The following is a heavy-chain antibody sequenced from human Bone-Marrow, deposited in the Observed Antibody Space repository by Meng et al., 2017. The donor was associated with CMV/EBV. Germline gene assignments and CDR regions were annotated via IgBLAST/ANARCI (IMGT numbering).Heavy chain of an antibody. CDR3: ANRGDGYCSSTSCYRYYYYGMDV. CDR2: IRYDGSNK. V-gene: IGHV3-30*02. J-gene: IGHJ6*02. D-gene: IGHD2-2*01. CDR1: GFTFSSYW. Sequence: GGTLRLSCAASGFTFSSYWMSWVRQAPGKGLEWVAFIRYDGSNKYYADSVKGRFTISRDNSKNTLYPQMNSLRAEDTAVYYCANRGDGYCSSTSCYRYYYYGMDVWGQGTTVTVSS.